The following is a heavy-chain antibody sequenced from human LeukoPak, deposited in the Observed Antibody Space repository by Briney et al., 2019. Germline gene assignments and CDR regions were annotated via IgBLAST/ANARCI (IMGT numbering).Heavy chain of an antibody. Sequence: SEALSLTCTVSGGSISSGGYYWSWIRQHPGKGLEWIGYIYYSGSTYYNPSLKSRVTISVDTSKNQFSLKLSSVTAADTAVYYCARDMVRGVIGNYYYYGMDVWGQGTTVTVSS. V-gene: IGHV4-31*03. J-gene: IGHJ6*02. CDR3: ARDMVRGVIGNYYYYGMDV. CDR2: IYYSGST. D-gene: IGHD3-10*01. CDR1: GGSISSGGYY.